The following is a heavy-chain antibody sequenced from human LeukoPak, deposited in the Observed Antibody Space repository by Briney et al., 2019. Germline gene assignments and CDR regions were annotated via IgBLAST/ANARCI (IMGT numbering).Heavy chain of an antibody. CDR1: GFTFSSYA. CDR2: ISGSGGST. D-gene: IGHD2-8*01. CDR3: AKGFTGGILYLTFDY. V-gene: IGHV3-23*01. Sequence: GGSLRLSCAASGFTFSSYAMSWVRQAPGKGLEWVSAISGSGGSTYYADSVKGRFTISRDNSKNTLYLQMNSLRAEDTAVYYCAKGFTGGILYLTFDYWGQGTLVTVSS. J-gene: IGHJ4*02.